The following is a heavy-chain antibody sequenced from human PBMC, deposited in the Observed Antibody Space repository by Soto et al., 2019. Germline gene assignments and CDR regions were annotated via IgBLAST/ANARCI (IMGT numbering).Heavy chain of an antibody. CDR1: GFTFSSYG. J-gene: IGHJ6*02. CDR2: ISYDGSNK. D-gene: IGHD6-13*01. V-gene: IGHV3-30*18. CDR3: AKEVAAAPPQRYGMDV. Sequence: QLGGPLRLSCAASGFTFSSYGMHWVRQAPGKGLEWVAVISYDGSNKYYADSVKGRFTISRDNSKNTLYLQMNSLRAEDTAVYYCAKEVAAAPPQRYGMDVWGQGTTVTVSS.